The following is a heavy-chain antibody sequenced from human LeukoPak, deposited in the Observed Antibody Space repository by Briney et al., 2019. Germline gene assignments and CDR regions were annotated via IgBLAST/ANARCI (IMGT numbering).Heavy chain of an antibody. V-gene: IGHV4-59*12. CDR3: ARVPRSGSYSSY. D-gene: IGHD1-26*01. Sequence: SETLSLTCAVSGGSIRNYYWSWIRQPPGKGLEWIGYIFYSGSTNYNPSLKSRVTISVDTSKNQFSLKLSSVTAADTAVYYCARVPRSGSYSSYWGQGTLVTVSS. J-gene: IGHJ4*02. CDR2: IFYSGST. CDR1: GGSIRNYY.